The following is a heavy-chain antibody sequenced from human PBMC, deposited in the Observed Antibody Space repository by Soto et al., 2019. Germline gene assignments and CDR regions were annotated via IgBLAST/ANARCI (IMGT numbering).Heavy chain of an antibody. CDR2: IYYSGSI. CDR3: ARKDSGYGDYMDV. Sequence: QVQLQESGPGLVKPSQTLSLTCTVSGGSISSGGYYWSWIRQHPGKGLEWIGYIYYSGSIYYNPSLKSRVTMSVDTSENQFSLRLSSVTAADTAVYYCARKDSGYGDYMDVWGKGTTVTVSS. J-gene: IGHJ6*03. D-gene: IGHD5-12*01. V-gene: IGHV4-31*03. CDR1: GGSISSGGYY.